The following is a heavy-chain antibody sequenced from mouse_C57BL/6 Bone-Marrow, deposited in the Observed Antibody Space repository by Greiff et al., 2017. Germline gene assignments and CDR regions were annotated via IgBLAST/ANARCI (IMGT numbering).Heavy chain of an antibody. J-gene: IGHJ3*01. D-gene: IGHD2-4*01. CDR2: IRLKSDNYET. CDR3: TVDFLFAY. CDR1: GFTFSNYW. V-gene: IGHV6-3*01. Sequence: EVKVEESGGGFVQPGGSMKLSCVASGFTFSNYWMNWVRQSPEQGLEWVAQIRLKSDNYETHHAKSVKGRFTISRDDSKSSVYLQMNNLRAEDTGIYYCTVDFLFAYWGQGTLVTVSA.